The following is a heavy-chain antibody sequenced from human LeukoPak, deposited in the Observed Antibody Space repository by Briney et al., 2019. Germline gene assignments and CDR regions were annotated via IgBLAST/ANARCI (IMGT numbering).Heavy chain of an antibody. J-gene: IGHJ3*02. CDR3: ARATMVRGADDAFDI. D-gene: IGHD3-10*01. V-gene: IGHV1-46*01. Sequence: GASVKVSCKASGYTFTSYYMHWVRQAPGQGLEWMGIINPSGGSTSYAQKFQGRVTMTRDTSTSTVYMEPSSLRSEDTAVYYCARATMVRGADDAFDIWGQGTMVTVSS. CDR2: INPSGGST. CDR1: GYTFTSYY.